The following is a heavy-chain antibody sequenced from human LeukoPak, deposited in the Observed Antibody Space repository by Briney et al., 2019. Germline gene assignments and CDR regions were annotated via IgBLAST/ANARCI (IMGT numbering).Heavy chain of an antibody. CDR2: IYYSGST. CDR3: ARRSMVRTVGYYYGMDV. V-gene: IGHV4-59*08. CDR1: GDSIRDDY. D-gene: IGHD4/OR15-4a*01. Sequence: SETLSLTCTLSGDSIRDDYWSWIRQPPGKGLEWIGYIYYSGSTNYNPSLKSRATISVDTSKKQFSLKLSSVTAADTAVYYCARRSMVRTVGYYYGMDVWGQGTTVTVSS. J-gene: IGHJ6*02.